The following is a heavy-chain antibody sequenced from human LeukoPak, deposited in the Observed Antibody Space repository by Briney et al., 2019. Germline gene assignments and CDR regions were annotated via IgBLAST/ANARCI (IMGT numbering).Heavy chain of an antibody. D-gene: IGHD3-3*01. CDR1: GGSISSSSYY. V-gene: IGHV4-39*01. CDR2: IYYPGST. J-gene: IGHJ3*02. Sequence: PSETLSLTCTVSGGSISSSSYYWGWIRQPPGKGLEWIGSIYYPGSTYYNPSLKSLVTISVDTSKNQFSLRLSSVTAADTAVYYCASSGVVINLNAFEIWGQGTMVTVSS. CDR3: ASSGVVINLNAFEI.